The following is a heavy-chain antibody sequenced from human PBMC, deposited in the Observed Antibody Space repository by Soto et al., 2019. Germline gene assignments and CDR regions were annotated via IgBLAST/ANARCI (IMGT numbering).Heavy chain of an antibody. V-gene: IGHV1-69*13. CDR2: IIPIFGTA. CDR3: ARSPRDRYYYDSSGYPDAFDI. Sequence: SVKVSCKASGYTFYSHSISWVRQAPGQGLEWMGGIIPIFGTANYAQKFQGRVTITADESTSTAYMELSSLRSEDTAVYYCARSPRDRYYYDSSGYPDAFDIWGQRTMVTVSS. J-gene: IGHJ3*02. CDR1: GYTFYSHS. D-gene: IGHD3-22*01.